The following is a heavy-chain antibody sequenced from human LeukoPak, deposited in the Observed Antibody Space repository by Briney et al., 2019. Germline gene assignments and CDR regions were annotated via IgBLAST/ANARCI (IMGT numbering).Heavy chain of an antibody. CDR1: GFIFSSYS. J-gene: IGHJ6*02. Sequence: GGSLRLSCAASGFIFSSYSMNWVRQAPGKGLEWVSSISSSSSYIYYADSVKGRFTISRDNAKNSLYLQMNSLRAEDTAVYYCARDWVESTYYYGMDVWGQGTTVTVSS. D-gene: IGHD3-16*01. CDR3: ARDWVESTYYYGMDV. V-gene: IGHV3-21*01. CDR2: ISSSSSYI.